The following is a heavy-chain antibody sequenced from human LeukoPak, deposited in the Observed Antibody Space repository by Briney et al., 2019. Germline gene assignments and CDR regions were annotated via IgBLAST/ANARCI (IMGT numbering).Heavy chain of an antibody. CDR2: IDPSDSYT. D-gene: IGHD5-12*01. CDR1: GYSFTSYW. Sequence: GESLKISCKGSGYSFTSYWISWVRQMPGKGLEWMGRIDPSDSYTNYSASFQGHVTISADKSISTAYLQWSSLKASDTAMYYCARPDIVATMGFVSWGQGTLVTISS. V-gene: IGHV5-10-1*01. CDR3: ARPDIVATMGFVS. J-gene: IGHJ5*01.